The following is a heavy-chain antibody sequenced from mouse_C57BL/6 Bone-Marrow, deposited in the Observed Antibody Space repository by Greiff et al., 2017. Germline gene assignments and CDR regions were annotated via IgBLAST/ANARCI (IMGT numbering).Heavy chain of an antibody. CDR1: GYTFTSYW. D-gene: IGHD1-1*01. Sequence: VQLQQPGAELVKPGASVKLSCKASGYTFTSYWMHWVKQRPGQGLEWIGMIHPNSSSTNYNEKFKSKATLTVDKSSSTAYMQLSSLTSEDSAVYYCARAGGLRSHYYAMDYWGQGTSVTVSS. CDR2: IHPNSSST. J-gene: IGHJ4*01. V-gene: IGHV1-64*01. CDR3: ARAGGLRSHYYAMDY.